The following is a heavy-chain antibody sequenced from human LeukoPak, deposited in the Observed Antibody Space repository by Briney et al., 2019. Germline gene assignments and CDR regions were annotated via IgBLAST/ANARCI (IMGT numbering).Heavy chain of an antibody. CDR2: ISSSSSYI. Sequence: GGSLRLSCAASGFTFSSYSMNWVRRAPGKGLEWVASISSSSSYIYYADSVRGRFTISRDNAKNSLYLQMNSLRAEETAVYYCARYYGDYCRWFDPWGQGTLVTVSS. CDR3: ARYYGDYCRWFDP. J-gene: IGHJ5*02. CDR1: GFTFSSYS. D-gene: IGHD4-17*01. V-gene: IGHV3-21*01.